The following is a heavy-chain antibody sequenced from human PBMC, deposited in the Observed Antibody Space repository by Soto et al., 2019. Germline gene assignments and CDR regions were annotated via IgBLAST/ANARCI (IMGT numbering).Heavy chain of an antibody. CDR1: GYTFTSYG. CDR3: ATDLTYYYDSSGPPI. J-gene: IGHJ3*02. D-gene: IGHD3-22*01. V-gene: IGHV1-18*01. CDR2: ISAYNGNT. Sequence: ASVKVSCKASGYTFTSYGISWVRQAPGQGLEWMGWISAYNGNTNYAQKLQGRVTMTTDTSTSTAYMELRSLRSEDTAVYYCATDLTYYYDSSGPPIWGQGTMVTVSS.